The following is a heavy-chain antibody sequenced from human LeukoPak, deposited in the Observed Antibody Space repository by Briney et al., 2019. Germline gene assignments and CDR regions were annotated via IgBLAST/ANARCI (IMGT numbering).Heavy chain of an antibody. D-gene: IGHD3-3*01. CDR3: ARESGYPDY. CDR2: ISYDGSNK. CDR1: GFTFSSYG. V-gene: IGHV3-30*03. Sequence: GGSLRLSCAASGFTFSSYGMHWVRQAPGKGLEWVAVISYDGSNKYYADSVKGRFTISRDNAKNSLYLQMNSLRAEDTAVYYCARESGYPDYWGQGTLVTVSS. J-gene: IGHJ4*02.